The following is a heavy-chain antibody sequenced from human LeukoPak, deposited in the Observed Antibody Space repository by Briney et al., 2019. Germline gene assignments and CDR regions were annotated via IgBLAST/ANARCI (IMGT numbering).Heavy chain of an antibody. CDR3: ARGGTYYYDNSGINWFDP. V-gene: IGHV1-2*02. D-gene: IGHD3-22*01. CDR1: GYTFTGYY. CDR2: INPNSGGT. J-gene: IGHJ5*02. Sequence: GASVKVSCKASGYTFTGYYMHWVRQAPGQGLEWMGWINPNSGGTNYAQKFQGRVTMTTDTSTSIAYMELRSLRSDDTAVYYCARGGTYYYDNSGINWFDPWGQGTLVTVSS.